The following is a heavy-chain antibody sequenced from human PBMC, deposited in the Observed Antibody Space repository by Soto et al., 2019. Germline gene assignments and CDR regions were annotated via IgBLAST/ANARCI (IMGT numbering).Heavy chain of an antibody. J-gene: IGHJ4*02. CDR2: IYYSGST. CDR3: ARDRLGVGATREFDY. CDR1: GGSISSGGYY. Sequence: QVQLQESGPGLVKPSQTLSLTCTVSGGSISSGGYYWSWIRQHPGKGLEWIGYIYYSGSTYYNPSRKSRVTISVDTSKNQFSLKLSSVTAADTAVYYCARDRLGVGATREFDYWGQGTLVTVSS. D-gene: IGHD1-26*01. V-gene: IGHV4-31*03.